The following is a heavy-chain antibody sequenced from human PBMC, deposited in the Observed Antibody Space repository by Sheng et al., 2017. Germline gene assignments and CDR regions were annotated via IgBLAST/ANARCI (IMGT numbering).Heavy chain of an antibody. CDR1: GFTFSSFG. CDR2: ISYDGGNK. J-gene: IGHJ4*02. V-gene: IGHV3-30*18. CDR3: AKDGGRWGDGLGARDY. Sequence: QVQLVESGGGVVQPGRSLRLSCAASGFTFSSFGIHWLRQAPGKGLEWVAVISYDGGNKYYGDSVKGRFTISRDNSKKTLYLQMNSLRVEDTALYYCAKDGGRWGDGLGARDYWARERWSPSPQ. D-gene: IGHD3-10*01.